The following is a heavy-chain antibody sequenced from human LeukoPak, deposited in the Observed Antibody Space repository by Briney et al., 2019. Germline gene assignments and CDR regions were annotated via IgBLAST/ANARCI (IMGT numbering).Heavy chain of an antibody. CDR3: ARGRVSSSTWYSTYYYYFYMDV. V-gene: IGHV4-59*01. D-gene: IGHD1-1*01. CDR2: VDHTGST. J-gene: IGHJ6*03. Sequence: SETLSLTCSVSGDSITYFYWTWIRQPPGRGLEWIGYVDHTGSTNFNPSLNGRVSISRDTTKNLFSLRLRSVTAADTAVYFCARGRVSSSTWYSTYYYYFYMDVWGKGTTVTVSS. CDR1: GDSITYFY.